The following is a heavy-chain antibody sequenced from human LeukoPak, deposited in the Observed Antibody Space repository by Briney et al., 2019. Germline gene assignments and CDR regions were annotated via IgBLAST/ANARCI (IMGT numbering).Heavy chain of an antibody. J-gene: IGHJ4*02. D-gene: IGHD4-23*01. CDR1: GFTFSSYA. CDR3: ARDYGGNSGPDY. CDR2: ISGSGGST. V-gene: IGHV3-23*01. Sequence: GGSLRLSCAASGFTFSSYAMSWVRQAPGKGLEWVSAISGSGGSTYYADSVKGRFTISRDNSKNTLYLQMNSLRAEDTAVYYCARDYGGNSGPDYWGQGTLVTVSS.